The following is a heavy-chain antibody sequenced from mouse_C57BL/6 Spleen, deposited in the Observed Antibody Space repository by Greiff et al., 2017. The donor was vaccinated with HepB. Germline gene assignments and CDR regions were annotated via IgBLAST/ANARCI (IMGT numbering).Heavy chain of an antibody. J-gene: IGHJ2*01. CDR3: VRQDGYYETSYFDY. CDR1: GFSFNTYA. D-gene: IGHD2-3*01. V-gene: IGHV10-1*01. Sequence: EVQVVESGGGLVQPKGSLKLSCAASGFSFNTYAMNWVRQAPGKGLEWVARIRSKSNNYATYYADSVKDRFTISRDDSESMLYLQMNNLKTEDTAMYYCVRQDGYYETSYFDYWGQGTTLTVSS. CDR2: IRSKSNNYAT.